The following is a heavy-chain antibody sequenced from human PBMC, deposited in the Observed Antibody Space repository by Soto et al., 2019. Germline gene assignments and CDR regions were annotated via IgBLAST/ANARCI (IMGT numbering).Heavy chain of an antibody. CDR2: IWYDGSNK. D-gene: IGHD3-3*01. V-gene: IGHV3-33*01. CDR1: GFTFSSYG. J-gene: IGHJ4*02. CDR3: ARVYDFWSGYYPLGY. Sequence: GGSLRLSCAASGFTFSSYGMHWVRQAPGKGLEWVAVIWYDGSNKYYADSVEGRFTISRDNSKNTLYLQMNSLRAEDTAVYYCARVYDFWSGYYPLGYWGQGTLVTVSS.